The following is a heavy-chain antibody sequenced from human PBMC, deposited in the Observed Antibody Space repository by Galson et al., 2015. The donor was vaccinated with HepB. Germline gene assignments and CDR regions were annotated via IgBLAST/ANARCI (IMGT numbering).Heavy chain of an antibody. Sequence: SLRLSCAASGFTFSDYYMSWIRQAPGKGLEWVSYISSSSSYTNYADSVKGRFTISRDNAKNSLYLQMNSLRAEDTAVYYCARVDLAPPRLGELSSLYYYGMDVWGQGTTVTVSS. CDR3: ARVDLAPPRLGELSSLYYYGMDV. V-gene: IGHV3-11*06. CDR1: GFTFSDYY. CDR2: ISSSSSYT. J-gene: IGHJ6*02. D-gene: IGHD3-16*02.